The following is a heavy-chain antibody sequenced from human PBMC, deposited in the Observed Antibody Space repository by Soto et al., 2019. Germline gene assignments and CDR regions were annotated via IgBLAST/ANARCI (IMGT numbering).Heavy chain of an antibody. CDR2: IIPIFGTA. Sequence: QVQLVQSGAEVKKPGSSVKVSCKASGGTFSSYAISWVRQAPGQGLEWMGGIIPIFGTANYAQKFQGRVTITADESTSTAYIELSSLRSEDTAVYYCARQAKDGSGGIFYWGLYYYGMDVWGQGTTVTVSS. J-gene: IGHJ6*02. D-gene: IGHD3-10*01. V-gene: IGHV1-69*01. CDR3: ARQAKDGSGGIFYWGLYYYGMDV. CDR1: GGTFSSYA.